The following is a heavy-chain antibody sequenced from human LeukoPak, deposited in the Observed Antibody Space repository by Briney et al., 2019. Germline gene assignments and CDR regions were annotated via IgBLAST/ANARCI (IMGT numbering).Heavy chain of an antibody. Sequence: GGTLRLSCAASGITFSSYGMSWVRQAPGKGLEWVSSISSTGGTTYYADSVKGRFTISRDNSKNTLYLQMNSLRAEDTAVYYCAELAITMIGGVWGKGTTVTISS. J-gene: IGHJ6*04. CDR2: ISSTGGTT. CDR1: GITFSSYG. CDR3: AELAITMIGGV. V-gene: IGHV3-23*01. D-gene: IGHD3-10*02.